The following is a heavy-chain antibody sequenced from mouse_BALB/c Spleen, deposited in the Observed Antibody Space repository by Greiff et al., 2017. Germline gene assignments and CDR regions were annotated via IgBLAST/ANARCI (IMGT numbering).Heavy chain of an antibody. J-gene: IGHJ2*01. CDR2: IDPANGNT. Sequence: EVQLQQSGAELVKPGASVKLSCTASGFNIKDTYMHWVKQRPEQGLEWIGRIDPANGNTKYDPKFQCKATITADTSSNTAYLQLSSLTSEDTAVYYCARGPIYYGIFDYWGQGTTLTVSS. D-gene: IGHD2-1*01. CDR1: GFNIKDTY. CDR3: ARGPIYYGIFDY. V-gene: IGHV14-3*02.